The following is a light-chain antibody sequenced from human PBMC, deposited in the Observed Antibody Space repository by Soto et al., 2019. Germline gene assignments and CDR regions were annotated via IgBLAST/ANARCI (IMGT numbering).Light chain of an antibody. CDR2: EVS. CDR3: SSYGGSNNYV. Sequence: QSALTQPPSASGSPGQSVTISCTGTISDVGGYNFVSWYQQHPGKAPKLMIYEVSKRPSGVPDRFSGSKSGNTASLTVSGLQAEDEADYYCSSYGGSNNYVFGTGTKVTVL. J-gene: IGLJ1*01. CDR1: ISDVGGYNF. V-gene: IGLV2-8*01.